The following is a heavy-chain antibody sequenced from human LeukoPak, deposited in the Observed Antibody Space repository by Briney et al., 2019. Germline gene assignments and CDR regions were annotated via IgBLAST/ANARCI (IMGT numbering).Heavy chain of an antibody. D-gene: IGHD5-18*01. CDR3: ARDGEWIQLWLELDYFDY. Sequence: PGGSLRLSCAASGFTFSNYSMNWVRQAPGKGLEWVSYISSSSSTIYYADSVKGRFTISRDNAKNSLYLQMNSLRDEDTAVYYCARDGEWIQLWLELDYFDYWGQGTLVTVSS. CDR2: ISSSSSTI. J-gene: IGHJ4*02. V-gene: IGHV3-48*02. CDR1: GFTFSNYS.